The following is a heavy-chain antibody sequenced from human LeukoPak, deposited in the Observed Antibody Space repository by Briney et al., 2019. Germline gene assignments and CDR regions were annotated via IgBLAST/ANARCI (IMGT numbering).Heavy chain of an antibody. J-gene: IGHJ4*02. Sequence: GGSLRLSCAASGFTFSSYAMSWVRQAPGKGLEWVSAISGSGGSTYYADSVKGRFTISRDNSKNTLYLQMNSLRAEDTAVYYCAKDSAYCGGDCYSHDLLDFDYWGQGTLVTVSS. CDR3: AKDSAYCGGDCYSHDLLDFDY. D-gene: IGHD2-21*02. V-gene: IGHV3-23*01. CDR2: ISGSGGST. CDR1: GFTFSSYA.